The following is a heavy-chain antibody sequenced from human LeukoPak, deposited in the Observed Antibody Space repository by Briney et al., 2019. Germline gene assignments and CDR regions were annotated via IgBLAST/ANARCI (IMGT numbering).Heavy chain of an antibody. CDR3: ARAVYDYVWGSYRSAYYFDY. Sequence: GGSLRLSCAASGFTFTTYWMHWVRQAPGKGLEWVSRISGDESTITYADSVQGRFTISRDNAKTTLYLQMNGLRAEDTAVYYCARAVYDYVWGSYRSAYYFDYWGQGTLVTVSS. D-gene: IGHD3-16*02. V-gene: IGHV3-74*01. CDR2: ISGDESTI. CDR1: GFTFTTYW. J-gene: IGHJ4*02.